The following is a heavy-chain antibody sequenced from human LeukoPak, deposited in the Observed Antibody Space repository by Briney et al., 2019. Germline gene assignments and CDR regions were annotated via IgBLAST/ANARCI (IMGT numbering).Heavy chain of an antibody. V-gene: IGHV3-23*01. CDR3: AKGGYSNGRYYYYYMDV. J-gene: IGHJ6*03. Sequence: GGSLRLSCAASGFTFSSYAMTWVRQAPGKGLEWVSRFSFNGESTYYADSAKGRFTIPRDNSKNTLYLQMNSLRAEDTAVYYCAKGGYSNGRYYYYYMDVWSEGTTVTVSS. CDR1: GFTFSSYA. CDR2: FSFNGEST. D-gene: IGHD5-18*01.